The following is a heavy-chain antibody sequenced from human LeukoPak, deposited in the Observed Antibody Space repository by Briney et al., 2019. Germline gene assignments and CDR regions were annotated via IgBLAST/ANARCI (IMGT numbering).Heavy chain of an antibody. CDR2: IYSGGST. CDR1: GFTVSSNY. J-gene: IGHJ4*02. CDR3: ARISGSYNFDY. Sequence: GGSLRLSCAASGFTVSSNYMSWVRQAPGKGLEWVSVIYSGGSTYYADSVKGRFTISRDNSKNTLYLQMNSLRAEDTAVYYCARISGSYNFDYWGQGTLVSVSS. D-gene: IGHD1-26*01. V-gene: IGHV3-53*01.